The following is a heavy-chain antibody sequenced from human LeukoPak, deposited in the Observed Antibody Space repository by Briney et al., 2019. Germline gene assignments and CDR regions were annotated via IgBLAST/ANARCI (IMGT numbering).Heavy chain of an antibody. CDR3: ARRKTEQWLVHGDYFDY. CDR2: IYYSGST. CDR1: GGSISSSSYY. J-gene: IGHJ4*02. D-gene: IGHD6-19*01. V-gene: IGHV4-39*01. Sequence: PSETLSLTCTVSGGSISSSSYYWGWIRQPPGKGLEWIGSIYYSGSTYYNPSLKSRVTISVDTSRNQFSLKLSSVTAADTAVYYCARRKTEQWLVHGDYFDYWGQGTLVTVSS.